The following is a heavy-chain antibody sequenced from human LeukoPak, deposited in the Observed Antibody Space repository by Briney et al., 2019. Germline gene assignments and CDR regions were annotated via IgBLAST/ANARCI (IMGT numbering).Heavy chain of an antibody. CDR2: IKQDGSEK. D-gene: IGHD2-15*01. J-gene: IGHJ4*02. Sequence: GGSLRLSCAASGFTFSSYWMSWIRQAPGKGLEWVANIKQDGSEKYYVDSVKGRFTTSRDNAKNSLYLQMNSLRAEDTAVYYCARSRRWFPFDYWGQGTLVTVSS. CDR1: GFTFSSYW. CDR3: ARSRRWFPFDY. V-gene: IGHV3-7*01.